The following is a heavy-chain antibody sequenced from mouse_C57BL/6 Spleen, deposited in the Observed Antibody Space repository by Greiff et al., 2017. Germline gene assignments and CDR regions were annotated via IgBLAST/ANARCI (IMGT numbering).Heavy chain of an antibody. CDR2: IDPEDGET. D-gene: IGHD1-1*01. CDR1: GFNIKDYY. V-gene: IGHV14-2*01. CDR3: ADYYGSSGCFAY. J-gene: IGHJ3*01. Sequence: VQLQQSGAELVKPGASVKLSCTASGFNIKDYYMHWVKQRTEQGLEWIGRIDPEDGETKYAPKFQGKATITADTSSNTAYLRLSSLSAEDTAVYYCADYYGSSGCFAYWGQGTLGTVSA.